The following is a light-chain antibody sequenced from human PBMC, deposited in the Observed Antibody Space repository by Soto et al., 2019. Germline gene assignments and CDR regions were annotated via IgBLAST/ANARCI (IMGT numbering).Light chain of an antibody. V-gene: IGKV1-5*03. CDR2: KAS. CDR3: QQYDSYSSGP. Sequence: DIQMTQSPSTLSASVGDRVTITCRASESISSWLAWYQQKPGKAPKLLIYKASNLESGVPSRFSGSGSGTEFTLTISSLQPDDFAAYYCQQYDSYSSGPFGQGTKVDIK. CDR1: ESISSW. J-gene: IGKJ1*01.